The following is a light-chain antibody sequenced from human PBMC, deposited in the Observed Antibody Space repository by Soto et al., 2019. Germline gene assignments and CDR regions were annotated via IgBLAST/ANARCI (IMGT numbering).Light chain of an antibody. CDR3: HQYNNLWT. CDR2: GAS. CDR1: ETVYDRQ. J-gene: IGKJ1*01. Sequence: EIVLTQSPGTLAASPGGRATLSCRSSETVYDRQLAWYQQRAGQAPRLLIYGASTRATGIPARFSGSGSGTEFTLTISSLQSEDFGVYYCHQYNNLWTFGQGTKVDI. V-gene: IGKV3-15*01.